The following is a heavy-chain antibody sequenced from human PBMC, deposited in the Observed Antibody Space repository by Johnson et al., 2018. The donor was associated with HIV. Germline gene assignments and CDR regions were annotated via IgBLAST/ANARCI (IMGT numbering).Heavy chain of an antibody. D-gene: IGHD3-10*01. CDR1: RFTFSRYG. CDR2: IPYDGSNT. V-gene: IGHV3-30*18. Sequence: QVQLVESGGGVVQPGRSLRLSCAASRFTFSRYGMHWVRQAPGKGLEWVAVIPYDGSNTYYADSVKGRFTISRDNSKNTVYLQMNSLRAEDTDVYYCAKDLPLVQGIIMGGGAFDIWGQGTMVTVSS. J-gene: IGHJ3*02. CDR3: AKDLPLVQGIIMGGGAFDI.